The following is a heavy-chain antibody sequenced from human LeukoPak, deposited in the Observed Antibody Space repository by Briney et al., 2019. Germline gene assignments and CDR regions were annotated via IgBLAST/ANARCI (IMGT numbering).Heavy chain of an antibody. CDR1: GYSFTNYW. CDR2: IYPDYSDT. Sequence: GESLKISCKGSGYSFTNYWIAWVRQMPGKGLEYMGMIYPDYSDTRYSPSFQGQVTISADKSINTAYLQWNSLKASDTAIYFCARQRNYNGDYWGQGSLVIVSS. D-gene: IGHD3-10*01. CDR3: ARQRNYNGDY. V-gene: IGHV5-51*01. J-gene: IGHJ4*02.